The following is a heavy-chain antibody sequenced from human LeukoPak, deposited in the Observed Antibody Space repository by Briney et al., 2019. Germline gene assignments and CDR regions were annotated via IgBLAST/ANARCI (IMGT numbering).Heavy chain of an antibody. Sequence: PGGSLRLSCAASGFTFSSYSMNWVRQAPGKGLEWVSSISSSSGYIYYADSVKGRFTISRDNAKNSLYLQMNSLRAEDTAVYYCARVQNDYGDYYFDYWGQGTLVTVSS. D-gene: IGHD4-17*01. V-gene: IGHV3-21*01. CDR1: GFTFSSYS. J-gene: IGHJ4*02. CDR3: ARVQNDYGDYYFDY. CDR2: ISSSSGYI.